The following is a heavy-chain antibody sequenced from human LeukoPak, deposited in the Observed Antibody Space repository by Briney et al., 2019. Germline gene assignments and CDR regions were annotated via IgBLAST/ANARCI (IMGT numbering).Heavy chain of an antibody. D-gene: IGHD6-19*01. J-gene: IGHJ4*02. CDR2: TYWDDDK. Sequence: SGPTLVKPTQTLTLTCTFSGFSLSTSGVGVSWIRQPPGKALEWLALTYWDDDKRYTPSLKSRLTITKDTCKNQVFLTMTNMNPVDTATYYCAHRGGWSLWIDYWGQGTLVTVSS. CDR3: AHRGGWSLWIDY. CDR1: GFSLSTSGVG. V-gene: IGHV2-5*02.